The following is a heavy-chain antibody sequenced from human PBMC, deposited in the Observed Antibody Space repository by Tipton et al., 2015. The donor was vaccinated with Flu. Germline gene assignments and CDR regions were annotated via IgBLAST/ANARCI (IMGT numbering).Heavy chain of an antibody. CDR2: ISSSGST. CDR3: ARLSYYDVDLKNFYLDY. Sequence: TLSLTCTVSGGSISSYHWSWIRQPPGKGLEWIGYISSSGSTNYNPSLKSRVTTSVDTSKTQFSLMLRSVTAADTAVYYCARLSYYDVDLKNFYLDYWGQGTLVTVSS. D-gene: IGHD3-10*02. V-gene: IGHV4-59*08. CDR1: GGSISSYH. J-gene: IGHJ4*02.